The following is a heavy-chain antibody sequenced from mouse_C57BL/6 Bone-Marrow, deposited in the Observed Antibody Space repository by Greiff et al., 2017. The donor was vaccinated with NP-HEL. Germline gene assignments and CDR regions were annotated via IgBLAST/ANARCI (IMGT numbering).Heavy chain of an antibody. J-gene: IGHJ4*01. V-gene: IGHV1-80*01. CDR2: IYPGDGDT. Sequence: VQRVESGAELVQPGASVKISCKASGYAFSSYWINWVKQRPGKGLEWIGQIYPGDGDTNYNGKSKGKASLTADKSSSTAYMQLSSLTSEDSAVYFCARGDYGSSRFGYAMDYWGQGTSVTVSS. CDR1: GYAFSSYW. CDR3: ARGDYGSSRFGYAMDY. D-gene: IGHD1-1*01.